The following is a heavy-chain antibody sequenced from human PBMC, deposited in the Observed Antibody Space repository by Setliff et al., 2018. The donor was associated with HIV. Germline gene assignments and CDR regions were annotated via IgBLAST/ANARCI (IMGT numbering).Heavy chain of an antibody. CDR1: GISINGYY. CDR2: VSSIGNT. Sequence: SETLSLTCSVSGISINGYYWSWIRQSPRTRLEWIGYVSSIGNTNYNPSLKSRVTISVDTSKNQFSLQLNSVTAADTAVYYCAKRTFGSGRFDPWGQGTLVTVSS. D-gene: IGHD3-16*01. J-gene: IGHJ5*02. V-gene: IGHV4-4*08. CDR3: AKRTFGSGRFDP.